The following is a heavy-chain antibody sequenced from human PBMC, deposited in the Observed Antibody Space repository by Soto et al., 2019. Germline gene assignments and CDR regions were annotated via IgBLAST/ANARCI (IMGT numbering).Heavy chain of an antibody. CDR2: IKQDGSEK. CDR1: GFTFGSYW. Sequence: LSLSCAATGFTFGSYWMSWVRQAPGKGLEWVANIKQDGSEKYYVDSAKGRFTISRDNAKDSLHLQMKSLRAEDTAVYYCARGFNSALDVWGQGKMVTVSS. CDR3: ARGFNSALDV. D-gene: IGHD6-13*01. J-gene: IGHJ3*01. V-gene: IGHV3-7*01.